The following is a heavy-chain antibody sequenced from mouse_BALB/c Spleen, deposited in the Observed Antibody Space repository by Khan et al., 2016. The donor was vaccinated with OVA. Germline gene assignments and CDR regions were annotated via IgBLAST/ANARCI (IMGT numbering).Heavy chain of an antibody. Sequence: EVELVESGGDLVRPAGSLKLTCAVTGYCISSDSTSWVRQTLDKRKVWGATIISGGDYTYYPDCLKGRFSISRDKAKNTLYLHLSSLKSEDTAIYYCASLYTGSFAYWGQGTLVTVSA. J-gene: IGHJ3*01. V-gene: IGHV5-6*01. CDR2: IISGGDYT. CDR3: ASLYTGSFAY. CDR1: GYCISSDS. D-gene: IGHD4-1*01.